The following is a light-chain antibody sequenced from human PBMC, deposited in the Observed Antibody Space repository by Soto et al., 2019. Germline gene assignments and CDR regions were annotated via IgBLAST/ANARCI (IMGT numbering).Light chain of an antibody. Sequence: DIQMTQSPSTLSASVGDTVTITCRASQSIDTWLAWHQQKPGRAPKLLISKASTLQRGVPSRFSGSGSGTDFTLTISGLQPDDFAAYYCQKYNSAPLTFGGGTKVEIK. J-gene: IGKJ4*01. CDR1: QSIDTW. V-gene: IGKV1-5*03. CDR2: KAS. CDR3: QKYNSAPLT.